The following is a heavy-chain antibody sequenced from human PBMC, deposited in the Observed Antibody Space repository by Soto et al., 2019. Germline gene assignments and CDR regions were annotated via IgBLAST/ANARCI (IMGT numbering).Heavy chain of an antibody. Sequence: GASVKVSCKASGYTFNSYGISWVRQAPGQGLEWMGWISVYNGNTNYAQKLQGRVTMTTDTSTSTAYMELRSLRSDDTAVYYCARDSLLWFVDSKDPNWFDPWGQGTLVTVSS. J-gene: IGHJ5*02. CDR1: GYTFNSYG. V-gene: IGHV1-18*01. D-gene: IGHD3-10*01. CDR3: ARDSLLWFVDSKDPNWFDP. CDR2: ISVYNGNT.